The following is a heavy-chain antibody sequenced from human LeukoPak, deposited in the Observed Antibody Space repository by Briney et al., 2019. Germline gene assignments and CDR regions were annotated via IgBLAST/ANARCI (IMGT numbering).Heavy chain of an antibody. V-gene: IGHV3-74*01. J-gene: IGHJ3*02. D-gene: IGHD5-12*01. CDR3: ARVCQVATEYDAFDI. Sequence: GGSLRLSCATSGFTFSSYEMNWVRQAPGKGLVWVSRIKSDGSTTSYADSVKGRFTISRDNAKNTLYLQMNSLRAEDTAVYYCARVCQVATEYDAFDIWGQGTMVTVSS. CDR1: GFTFSSYE. CDR2: IKSDGSTT.